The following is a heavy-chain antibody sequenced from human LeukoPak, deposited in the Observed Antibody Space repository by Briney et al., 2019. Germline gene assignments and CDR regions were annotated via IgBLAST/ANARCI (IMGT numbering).Heavy chain of an antibody. J-gene: IGHJ6*03. Sequence: GGSLRLSCAASEFSVGSNYMTWVRQAPGKGLEWVSLIYSGGSTYYADSVKGRFTISRDNSKNTLYLQMNSLRAEDTAVYYCAKLAVAGSYYYYYMDVWGKGTTVTISS. D-gene: IGHD6-19*01. V-gene: IGHV3-66*01. CDR2: IYSGGST. CDR1: EFSVGSNY. CDR3: AKLAVAGSYYYYYMDV.